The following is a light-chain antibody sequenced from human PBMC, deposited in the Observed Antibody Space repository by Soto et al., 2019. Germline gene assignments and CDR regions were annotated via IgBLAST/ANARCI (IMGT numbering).Light chain of an antibody. CDR1: SSDVGGYNY. CDR3: CSYAGSTFVL. V-gene: IGLV2-8*01. Sequence: QSALTQPPSASGSPGQSVTISCTGTSSDVGGYNYVSWYQHHPGKAPKLLIYEVNQRPSGVPDRFSGSKSGNTASLTVSGLQAEDEADYFCCSYAGSTFVLFGGGTQLTVL. CDR2: EVN. J-gene: IGLJ2*01.